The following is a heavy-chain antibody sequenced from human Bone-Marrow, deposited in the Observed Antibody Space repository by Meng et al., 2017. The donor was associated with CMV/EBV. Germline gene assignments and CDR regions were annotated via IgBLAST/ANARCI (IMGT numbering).Heavy chain of an antibody. D-gene: IGHD2-2*01. CDR3: ATVGEYPYYFDY. CDR2: FDPEDGET. CDR1: GYTLTELS. J-gene: IGHJ4*02. V-gene: IGHV1-24*01. Sequence: QGPVVQAGAEVKKPGASVKVSCKVSGYTLTELSMHWVRQAPGKGLEWMGGFDPEDGETIYAQKFQGRVTMTEDTSTDTAYMELSSLRSEDTAVYYCATVGEYPYYFDYWGQGTLVTVSS.